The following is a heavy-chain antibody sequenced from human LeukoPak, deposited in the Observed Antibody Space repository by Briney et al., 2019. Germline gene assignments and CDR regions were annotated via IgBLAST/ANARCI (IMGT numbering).Heavy chain of an antibody. D-gene: IGHD3-22*01. V-gene: IGHV4-59*01. CDR1: GGSISSYY. CDR3: ARDQGGGYHALALDY. CDR2: IYYSGST. Sequence: SETLSLTCTVSGGSISSYYWSWIRQPPGKGLEWIGYIYYSGSTNYNPSLKSRVTISVDTSKNQFSLKLSSVTAADTAVYYCARDQGGGYHALALDYWGQGTLVTVSS. J-gene: IGHJ4*02.